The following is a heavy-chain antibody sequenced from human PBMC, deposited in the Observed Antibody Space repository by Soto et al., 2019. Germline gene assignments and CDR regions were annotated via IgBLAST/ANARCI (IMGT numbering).Heavy chain of an antibody. Sequence: SETLSLTCAVSGDSVSSSDFYWTWIRQPPGKPLEWIGYVYSTGTTNYSPSLKSRVDMSVDTSENQFSLKVRSVTAADAAVYFCARVSELVDPQDGKSDYFYAMDVWGTLTTITVSS. D-gene: IGHD6-6*01. CDR2: VYSTGTT. J-gene: IGHJ6*04. V-gene: IGHV4-61*08. CDR1: GDSVSSSDFY. CDR3: ARVSELVDPQDGKSDYFYAMDV.